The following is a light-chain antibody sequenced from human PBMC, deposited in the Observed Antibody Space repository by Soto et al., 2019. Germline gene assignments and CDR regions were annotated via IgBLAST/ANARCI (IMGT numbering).Light chain of an antibody. Sequence: DIQMTQSPSFVSASVGDRVTITCRASQAVSTWLAWYQQKPGDAPKLLIYAASTLQSGVPSRFSGSGSGTDFTLTIRSLQPEDVASYYCQKYDSAPTFGPGTKVEIK. CDR1: QAVSTW. J-gene: IGKJ1*01. CDR3: QKYDSAPT. CDR2: AAS. V-gene: IGKV1-12*01.